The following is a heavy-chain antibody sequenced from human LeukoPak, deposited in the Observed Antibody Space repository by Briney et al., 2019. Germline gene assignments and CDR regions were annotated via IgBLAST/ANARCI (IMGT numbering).Heavy chain of an antibody. J-gene: IGHJ4*02. CDR1: GFTFSSYS. Sequence: GRSLRLSCAASGFTFSSYSINWVRQAPGKGLEWVSYISSSSGSIYYADSVKGRFSISRDNAKSSVSLHMNSLRDEDTAVYYCARGCDTNCFFNDYWGQGTLVTVSS. D-gene: IGHD2-8*01. CDR2: ISSSSGSI. V-gene: IGHV3-48*02. CDR3: ARGCDTNCFFNDY.